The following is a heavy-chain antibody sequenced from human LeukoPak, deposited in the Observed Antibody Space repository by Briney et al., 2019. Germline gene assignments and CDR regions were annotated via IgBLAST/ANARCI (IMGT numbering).Heavy chain of an antibody. CDR1: GFTFSSYA. V-gene: IGHV3-23*01. Sequence: GGSLRLSCAASGFTFSSYAMSWVRQAPGKGLEWVSAISGNGGSTYYADSVKGRFTISRDNSKNTLYLQMNSLRAEDTAVYYCAKVGGLTMVRGVTLDYWGQGTLVTVSS. J-gene: IGHJ4*02. CDR2: ISGNGGST. CDR3: AKVGGLTMVRGVTLDY. D-gene: IGHD3-10*01.